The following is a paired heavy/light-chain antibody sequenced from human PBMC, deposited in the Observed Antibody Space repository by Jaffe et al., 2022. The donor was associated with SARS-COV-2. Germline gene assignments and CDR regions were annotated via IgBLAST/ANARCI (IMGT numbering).Light chain of an antibody. CDR2: QDS. V-gene: IGLV3-1*01. CDR3: QAWDSSTGV. CDR1: KLGDKY. J-gene: IGLJ2*01. Sequence: SYELTQPPSVSVSPGQTASITCSGDKLGDKYAYWYQQKPGQSPVLVIYQDSKRPSGIPERFSGSNSGNTATLTISGTQAMDEADYYCQAWDSSTGVFGGGTKLTVL.
Heavy chain of an antibody. J-gene: IGHJ3*02. D-gene: IGHD6-19*01. CDR2: IYHSGST. V-gene: IGHV4-38-2*02. CDR1: GYSISSGYS. Sequence: QVQLQESGPGLVKPSETLSLTCTVSGYSISSGYSWGWIRQPPGKGLEWIGSIYHSGSTYYNPSLKSRVTISLDTSKNQFSLKLSSVTAADTAVYYCARVLSPYSSGWEGAFDIWGQGTMVTVSS. CDR3: ARVLSPYSSGWEGAFDI.